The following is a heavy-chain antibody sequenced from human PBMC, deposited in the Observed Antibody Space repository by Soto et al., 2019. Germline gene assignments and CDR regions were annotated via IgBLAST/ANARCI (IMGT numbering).Heavy chain of an antibody. CDR3: ARIAAAGARPFYYFDY. D-gene: IGHD6-13*01. V-gene: IGHV3-7*03. CDR2: IKQDGSEK. CDR1: GFTFSSYW. Sequence: ESGGGLVQPGGSLRLSCAASGFTFSSYWMSWVRQAPGKGLEWVANIKQDGSEKYYVDSVKGRFTISRDNAKNSLYLQMNSLRAEDTAVYYCARIAAAGARPFYYFDYWGQGTLVTVSS. J-gene: IGHJ4*02.